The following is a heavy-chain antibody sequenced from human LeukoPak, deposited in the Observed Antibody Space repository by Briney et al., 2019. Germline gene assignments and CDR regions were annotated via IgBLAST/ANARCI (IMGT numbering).Heavy chain of an antibody. CDR1: GFTFSDYY. Sequence: PGGSLRLSCAASGFTFSDYYMSWIRQAPGKGLEWVSYISSSGSTIYYADSVKGRFTISRDNAKNSLYLQMNSLRAEDTAVYYCARESHGQGYCSGGSCYGWFDPWGQGTLVTVSS. V-gene: IGHV3-11*01. CDR2: ISSSGSTI. D-gene: IGHD2-15*01. J-gene: IGHJ5*02. CDR3: ARESHGQGYCSGGSCYGWFDP.